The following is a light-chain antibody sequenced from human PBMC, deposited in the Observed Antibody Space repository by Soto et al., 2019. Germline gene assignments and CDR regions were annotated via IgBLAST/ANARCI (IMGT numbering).Light chain of an antibody. CDR1: SSDVGGYNY. CDR3: SSYAGSNYV. Sequence: ALTQPPSASGSPGQSVTISCTGTSSDVGGYNYVSWYQQHPGKAPKLMIYEVSKRPSGVPDRFSGSKSGNTASLTVSGLQAEDEADYYCSSYAGSNYVFGTGTKLTVL. V-gene: IGLV2-8*01. CDR2: EVS. J-gene: IGLJ1*01.